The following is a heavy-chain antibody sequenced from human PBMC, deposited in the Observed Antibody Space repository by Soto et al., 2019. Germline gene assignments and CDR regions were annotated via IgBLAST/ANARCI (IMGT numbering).Heavy chain of an antibody. J-gene: IGHJ5*02. CDR3: ARSVFP. V-gene: IGHV4-31*03. CDR1: GGSISTGGYY. CDR2: FYYSGST. Sequence: QVQLQESGPGLVKPSQTLSLTCTVSGGSISTGGYYWNWIRQHPGKGLEWVGYFYYSGSTCYNPSFTRRVTSSVNTSKNQFSLELSSVTAADTAMYYCARSVFPWGQGTLVTVSS.